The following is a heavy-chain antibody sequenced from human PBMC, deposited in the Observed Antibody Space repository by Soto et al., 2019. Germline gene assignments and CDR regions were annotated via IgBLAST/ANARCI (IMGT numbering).Heavy chain of an antibody. CDR2: ISGSGSST. CDR3: AKGTEAVAGNDFAL. D-gene: IGHD6-19*01. Sequence: EVQLLESGGDLVQPGGSLRLSCVASGFTFSGYAMNWGRQAPGKGREWVSTISGSGSSTYYADSVKGRFSISRDNSKTTLFLQMNSLRAEDTAVYYCAKGTEAVAGNDFALWGSGTLVTVSS. V-gene: IGHV3-23*01. CDR1: GFTFSGYA. J-gene: IGHJ2*01.